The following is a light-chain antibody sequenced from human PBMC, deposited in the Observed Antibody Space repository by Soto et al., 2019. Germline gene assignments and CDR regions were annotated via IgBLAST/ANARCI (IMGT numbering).Light chain of an antibody. CDR2: DVS. CDR3: CSDAGSYTSVV. V-gene: IGLV2-11*01. CDR1: SSDVGGYNY. J-gene: IGLJ2*01. Sequence: QSALTQPRSVSGSPGQSVTISCTGTSSDVGGYNYVSWYQQHPGKAPKLMIYDVSNRPSGVPARLSGSKSANTASLTIYRRQAEDEADYYCCSDAGSYTSVVFGGGTKLTVL.